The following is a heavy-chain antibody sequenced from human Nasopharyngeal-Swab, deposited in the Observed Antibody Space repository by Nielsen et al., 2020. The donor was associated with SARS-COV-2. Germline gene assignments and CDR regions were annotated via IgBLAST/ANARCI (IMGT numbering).Heavy chain of an antibody. D-gene: IGHD3-3*01. V-gene: IGHV3-48*04. Sequence: WIRQPPGKGLEWVSYISSSSSTIYYADSVKGRFTISRDNAKNSLYLQMNSLRAEDTAVYYCARNGTTYYDFWSGYYYYFDYWGQGTLVTVSS. CDR3: ARNGTTYYDFWSGYYYYFDY. J-gene: IGHJ4*02. CDR2: ISSSSSTI.